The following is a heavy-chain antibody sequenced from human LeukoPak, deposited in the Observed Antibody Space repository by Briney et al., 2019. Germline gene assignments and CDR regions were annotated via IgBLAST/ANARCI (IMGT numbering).Heavy chain of an antibody. J-gene: IGHJ4*02. V-gene: IGHV4-34*01. D-gene: IGHD5-18*01. CDR1: GGSFSGYY. CDR2: INHSGST. CDR3: ARGRSYGYSYGDFDY. Sequence: PSETLSLTCAVYGGSFSGYYWSWIRQPPGKGLEWIGEINHSGSTNYNPSLKSRVTISVDTSKNQFSLKLSSVTAAATAVYYCARGRSYGYSYGDFDYWGQGTLVTVSS.